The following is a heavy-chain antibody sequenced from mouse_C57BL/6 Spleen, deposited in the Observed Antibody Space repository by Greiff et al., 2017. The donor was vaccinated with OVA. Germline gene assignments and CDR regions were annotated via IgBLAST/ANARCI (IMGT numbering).Heavy chain of an antibody. Sequence: LQQSGGGLVQPGGSMKLSYAASGFTFSDAWMDWVRQSPEKGLEWVAEIRNKANNHATYYAESVKGRFTISRDDSKSSVYLQMNSLRAEDTGIYYCTASYYSNYEDWYFDVWGTGTTVTVSS. J-gene: IGHJ1*03. CDR3: TASYYSNYEDWYFDV. CDR1: GFTFSDAW. V-gene: IGHV6-6*01. CDR2: IRNKANNHAT. D-gene: IGHD2-5*01.